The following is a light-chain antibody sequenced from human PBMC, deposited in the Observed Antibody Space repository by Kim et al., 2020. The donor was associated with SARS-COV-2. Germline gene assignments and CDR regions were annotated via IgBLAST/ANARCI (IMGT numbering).Light chain of an antibody. Sequence: GERPPLCCRARKIVSSNLAWYKQRPGQAPRLLIYGASNRATGIPDRFSGSGSGTDFTLTISRLEPEDFAVYYCQQYGSLPCTFGQGTKVDIK. V-gene: IGKV3-20*01. CDR2: GAS. CDR1: KIVSSN. CDR3: QQYGSLPCT. J-gene: IGKJ1*01.